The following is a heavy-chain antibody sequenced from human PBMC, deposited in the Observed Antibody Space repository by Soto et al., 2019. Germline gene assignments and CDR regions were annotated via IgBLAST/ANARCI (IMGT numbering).Heavy chain of an antibody. CDR2: IYVNGNT. Sequence: EVQVVESGGGLVQPGGSLRLSCAVSRSTVSNNYMAWVRQAPGKGLEWVSSIYVNGNTYYGESVNGRFTISRDSSRNTVYIQMNSLICEYTALYFCARDYSIAGSSAPWFDPRGQGTLVSVSS. CDR1: RSTVSNNY. V-gene: IGHV3-66*01. CDR3: ARDYSIAGSSAPWFDP. J-gene: IGHJ5*02. D-gene: IGHD3-16*01.